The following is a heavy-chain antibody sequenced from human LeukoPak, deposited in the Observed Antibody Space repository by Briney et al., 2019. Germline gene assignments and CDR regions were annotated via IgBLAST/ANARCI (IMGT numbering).Heavy chain of an antibody. J-gene: IGHJ3*02. CDR3: ARVPTYYYDSSGYTSDAFDI. CDR1: GGSISSYY. CDR2: IYYSGNT. V-gene: IGHV4-59*01. Sequence: SETLSLTCTVSGGSISSYYWSWIRQPPGKGLEWIGYIYYSGNTNYNPSLKSRVTISVDTSKNQFSLKLSSVTAADTAVYYCARVPTYYYDSSGYTSDAFDIWGQGTMVTVSS. D-gene: IGHD3-22*01.